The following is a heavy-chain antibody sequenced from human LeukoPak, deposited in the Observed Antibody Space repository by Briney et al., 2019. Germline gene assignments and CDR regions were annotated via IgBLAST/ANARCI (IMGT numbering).Heavy chain of an antibody. CDR2: ISSSGSTI. D-gene: IGHD2-21*02. Sequence: QSGGSLRLSRAASGFTFSSYEMNWVRQAPGKGLEWVSYISSSGSTIYYADSVKGRFTISRDNAKNSLYLQMTSLRAEDTAVYYCARMIVVVTANYFDYWGQGTLVTVSS. J-gene: IGHJ4*02. V-gene: IGHV3-48*03. CDR1: GFTFSSYE. CDR3: ARMIVVVTANYFDY.